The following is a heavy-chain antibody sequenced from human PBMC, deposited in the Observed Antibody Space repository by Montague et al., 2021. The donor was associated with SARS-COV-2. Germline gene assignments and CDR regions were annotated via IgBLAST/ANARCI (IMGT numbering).Heavy chain of an antibody. V-gene: IGHV4-4*07. J-gene: IGHJ4*02. D-gene: IGHD2-15*01. CDR3: ARGVVAATPVVDY. Sequence: SETLSLTCTVYGDSISYFYWNWIRQSAGKGLEWIGRVPDGGGPNYNPSLKSRVTMAVDTSKSQLSRKLTSVTAADTAVYYCARGVVAATPVVDYWGRGTLVTVSS. CDR2: VPDGGGP. CDR1: GDSISYFY.